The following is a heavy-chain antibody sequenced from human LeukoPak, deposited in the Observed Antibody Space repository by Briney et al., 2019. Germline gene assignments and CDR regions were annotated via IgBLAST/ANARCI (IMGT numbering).Heavy chain of an antibody. Sequence: SETLSLTCRVSGGSMNSGNYYWSWIRQHPGRGLEWIGYIYSSGTTYYNPSLKSRVTISVDTSKNQFSLILSSVTAADTAVYYCASSAATYYSYFYYYMGVWGNGTTVTVSS. CDR1: GGSMNSGNYY. D-gene: IGHD6-25*01. J-gene: IGHJ6*03. CDR2: IYSSGTT. V-gene: IGHV4-31*03. CDR3: ASSAATYYSYFYYYMGV.